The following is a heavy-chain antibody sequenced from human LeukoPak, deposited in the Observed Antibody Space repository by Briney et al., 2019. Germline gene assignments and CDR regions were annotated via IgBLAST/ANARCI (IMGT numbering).Heavy chain of an antibody. V-gene: IGHV3-21*01. CDR3: ARDLKWGVLGYSYGSGMDV. CDR2: ISSSSSYI. Sequence: GGSLRLSCAASGFTFSTYSMNWVRQAPGKGLEWVSSISSSSSYIYYADSVKGRFTFSRDNAKNSLYLQMNSLRAEDTAVYFCARDLKWGVLGYSYGSGMDVWGQGTTVTVSS. CDR1: GFTFSTYS. J-gene: IGHJ6*02. D-gene: IGHD5-18*01.